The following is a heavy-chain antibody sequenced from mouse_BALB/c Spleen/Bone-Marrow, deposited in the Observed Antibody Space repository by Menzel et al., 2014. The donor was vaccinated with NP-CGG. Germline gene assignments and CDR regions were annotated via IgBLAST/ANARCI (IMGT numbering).Heavy chain of an antibody. CDR3: AFYYYGSSLFAY. V-gene: IGHV14-3*02. D-gene: IGHD1-1*01. Sequence: VQLQQSGAELVKPGASVKLSCTASGFNIKDTYMHWVKQRPEQGLEWIGRIDPANGNTKYDPKFQGKATITADTSPNTAYLQLSSLTSEDTAVYYCAFYYYGSSLFAYWGQGTLVTVSA. CDR1: GFNIKDTY. CDR2: IDPANGNT. J-gene: IGHJ3*01.